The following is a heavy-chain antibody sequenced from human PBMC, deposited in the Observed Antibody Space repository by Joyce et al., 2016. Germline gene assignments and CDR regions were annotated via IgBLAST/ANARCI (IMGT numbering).Heavy chain of an antibody. CDR2: IRNKANSYTT. Sequence: EVQLVESGGGLVQPGGSLRLSFSASGFTFRDHYMDWVRQGPGKGLEWISRIRNKANSYTTEYAASVKGRFTISRDDSKNSLYLQMDSLKTEDTAVYYCNKDRAPWGQGTLVTVSS. D-gene: IGHD3-10*01. CDR3: NKDRAP. J-gene: IGHJ5*02. V-gene: IGHV3-72*01. CDR1: GFTFRDHY.